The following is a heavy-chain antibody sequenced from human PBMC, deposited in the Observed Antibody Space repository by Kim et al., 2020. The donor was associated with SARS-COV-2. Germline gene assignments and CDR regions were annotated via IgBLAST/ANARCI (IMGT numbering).Heavy chain of an antibody. J-gene: IGHJ4*02. V-gene: IGHV3-30*02. CDR3: AKAERNDYDGLDY. Sequence: YADSVKGRFTISRDNSKNTLYLQMNSLRAEDTAVYYCAKAERNDYDGLDYWGQGTLVTVSS. D-gene: IGHD4-17*01.